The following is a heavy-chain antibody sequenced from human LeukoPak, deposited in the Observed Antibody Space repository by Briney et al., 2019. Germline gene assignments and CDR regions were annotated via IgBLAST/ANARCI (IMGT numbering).Heavy chain of an antibody. CDR1: GGSISNNY. D-gene: IGHD3-22*01. Sequence: SETLSLTCTVSGGSISNNYWTWIRQPPGKGLVWIGYFYNSGSTNYNPSLKSRVTISVDTSKNQFSLKLTSVTAADTAVYYCARGDSSGHPAFDYWGQGTLVTVSS. V-gene: IGHV4-59*01. J-gene: IGHJ4*02. CDR3: ARGDSSGHPAFDY. CDR2: FYNSGST.